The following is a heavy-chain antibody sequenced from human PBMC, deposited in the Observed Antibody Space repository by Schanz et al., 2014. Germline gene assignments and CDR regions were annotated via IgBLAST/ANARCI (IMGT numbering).Heavy chain of an antibody. V-gene: IGHV3-33*01. CDR2: ISYDGSKK. CDR1: GFTFSSYG. CDR3: VRDELLWFGEVLSLDY. J-gene: IGHJ4*02. Sequence: QVQLVESGGGVVQPGRSLRLSCAASGFTFSSYGMHWVRQAPGKGLEWVGVISYDGSKKSYADSVKGRFTISRDNSNKTVDLQMNSLRAEDTALYYCVRDELLWFGEVLSLDYWGQGALVTVSS. D-gene: IGHD3-10*01.